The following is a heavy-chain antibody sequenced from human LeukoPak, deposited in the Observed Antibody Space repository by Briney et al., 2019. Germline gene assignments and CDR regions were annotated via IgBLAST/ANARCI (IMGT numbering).Heavy chain of an antibody. CDR2: ISAYNGNT. V-gene: IGHV1-18*01. Sequence: ASVKVSCKASGYTFTSYGISWVRQAPGQGLEWMGWISAYNGNTNYAQKLQGRVTMTTDTSTSTAYMELRSLRSDDTAVYYCARGARPIYDILTGYYPPVDYWGQGTLVTVSS. D-gene: IGHD3-9*01. CDR1: GYTFTSYG. CDR3: ARGARPIYDILTGYYPPVDY. J-gene: IGHJ4*02.